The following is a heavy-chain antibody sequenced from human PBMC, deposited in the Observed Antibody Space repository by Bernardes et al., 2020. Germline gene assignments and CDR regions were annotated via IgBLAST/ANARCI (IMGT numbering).Heavy chain of an antibody. Sequence: GGSLRLSCAASGFTFDDYTMHWVRQAPGKGLEWVSLIVWHGGSTHYADSVRGRFTISRDNSKNSLYLQMNSLRTEDSAFYYCAKEGRGTALLEYYFDYWGQGTLVTVSS. CDR1: GFTFDDYT. D-gene: IGHD1-1*01. CDR2: IVWHGGST. CDR3: AKEGRGTALLEYYFDY. V-gene: IGHV3-43*01. J-gene: IGHJ4*02.